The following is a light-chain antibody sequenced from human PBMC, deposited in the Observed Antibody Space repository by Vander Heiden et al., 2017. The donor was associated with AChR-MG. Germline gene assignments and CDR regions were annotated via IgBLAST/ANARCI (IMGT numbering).Light chain of an antibody. CDR3: SSYTVSSVL. Sequence: QSALTQPASVSGSPGQSITISCTETSRDIGGYKDVSWYQQPPGKAPKLIISDVNNRPSGVSDRFSGSKSANTASLTTSGLQAEDEADYYCSSYTVSSVLFGGGTKLTVL. V-gene: IGLV2-14*03. CDR1: SRDIGGYKD. CDR2: DVN. J-gene: IGLJ2*01.